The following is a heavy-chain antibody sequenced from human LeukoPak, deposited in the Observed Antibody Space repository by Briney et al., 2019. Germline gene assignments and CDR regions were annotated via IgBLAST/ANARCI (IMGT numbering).Heavy chain of an antibody. CDR1: GFTFSSYP. J-gene: IGHJ4*01. D-gene: IGHD6-19*01. CDR2: IRPSDGNT. V-gene: IGHV3-23*01. Sequence: GGSLRLPCTASGFTFSSYPMTWARKAPGKGLEWVSAIRPSDGNTFYADSVKGRFTISRDSSKNTLYLQMNSLRAEDTAVYYCAKLTSGWFEEFWGHGTLVTVSS. CDR3: AKLTSGWFEEF.